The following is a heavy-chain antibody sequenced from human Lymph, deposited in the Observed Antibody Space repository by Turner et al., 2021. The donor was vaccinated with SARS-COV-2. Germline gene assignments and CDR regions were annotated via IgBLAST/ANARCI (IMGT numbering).Heavy chain of an antibody. Sequence: QLQLQESGPGLVKPSETLSLTCTVSGGSISSSSYYWGWTRQPPGKGLEWIGSIYYSGSTYYNPSLKSRVTISVDTSKNQFSLKLSSVTAADTAVYYCARLPGGRDYFDYWGQGTLVTVSS. J-gene: IGHJ4*02. V-gene: IGHV4-39*01. D-gene: IGHD1-1*01. CDR2: IYYSGST. CDR1: GGSISSSSYY. CDR3: ARLPGGRDYFDY.